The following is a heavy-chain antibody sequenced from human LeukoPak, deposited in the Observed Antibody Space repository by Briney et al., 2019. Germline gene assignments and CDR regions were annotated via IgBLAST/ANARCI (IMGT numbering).Heavy chain of an antibody. Sequence: GGSLRLSCAASGFSFSTTPMVWVRQAPGKGPEWVSTIFARGSTTNDAESVRGRFTTSRDNSKSTLSLQMDSLRVEDTAVYYCARVAGGGRRFVARKYNYYGMDVWGQGTTVTVSS. CDR3: ARVAGGGRRFVARKYNYYGMDV. V-gene: IGHV3-23*01. CDR1: GFSFSTTP. J-gene: IGHJ6*02. D-gene: IGHD3-3*01. CDR2: IFARGSTT.